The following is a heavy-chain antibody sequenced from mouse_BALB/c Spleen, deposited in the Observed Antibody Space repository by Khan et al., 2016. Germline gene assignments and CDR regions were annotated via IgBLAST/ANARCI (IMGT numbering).Heavy chain of an antibody. CDR1: GYTFTNYG. Sequence: QIQLVQSGPELKKPGETVKISCKASGYTFTNYGMNWVKQAPGKGLKWMGWMNTYTGEPTYADDFKGRFAFSLKTSARTAYLQINNLKNEDTATYFVARDYDYDGDWYFDVWGAGTTVTVSS. CDR2: MNTYTGEP. J-gene: IGHJ1*01. V-gene: IGHV9-3-1*01. D-gene: IGHD2-4*01. CDR3: ARDYDYDGDWYFDV.